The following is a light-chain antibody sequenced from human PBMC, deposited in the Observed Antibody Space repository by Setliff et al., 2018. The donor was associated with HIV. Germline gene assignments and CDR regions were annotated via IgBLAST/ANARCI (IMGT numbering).Light chain of an antibody. Sequence: QSALTQPASVSGSPGQSITISCTGTSSDVGGYNYVSWYQQHPGKAPKLMIFDVSKRPSGVSNRFSGSKSGNTASLIISGLQAEDEADFYCSSYTSSSTLVFGTGTKVTVL. CDR1: SSDVGGYNY. CDR2: DVS. V-gene: IGLV2-14*03. CDR3: SSYTSSSTLV. J-gene: IGLJ1*01.